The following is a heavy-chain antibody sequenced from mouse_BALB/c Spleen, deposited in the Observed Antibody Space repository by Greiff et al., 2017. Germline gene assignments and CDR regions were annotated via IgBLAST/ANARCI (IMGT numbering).Heavy chain of an antibody. Sequence: EVMLVESGGGLVQPGGSLKLSCAASGFTFSSYTMSWVRQTPEKRLEWVAYISNGGGSTYYPDTVKGRFTISRDNAKNTLYLQMSSLKSEDTAMYYCARHSAYGNQYYFDYWGQGTTLTVSS. CDR2: ISNGGGST. V-gene: IGHV5-12-2*01. CDR3: ARHSAYGNQYYFDY. CDR1: GFTFSSYT. J-gene: IGHJ2*01. D-gene: IGHD2-1*01.